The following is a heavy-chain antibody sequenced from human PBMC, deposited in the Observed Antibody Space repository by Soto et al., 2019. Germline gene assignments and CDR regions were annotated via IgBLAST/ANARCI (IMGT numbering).Heavy chain of an antibody. CDR3: ARTPARSTSCYSPWQSLVKAYFDY. V-gene: IGHV4-39*01. D-gene: IGHD2-2*01. CDR1: GGSIISSSYY. J-gene: IGHJ4*02. CDR2: IYYSGST. Sequence: PSESLSLTCTVSGGSIISSSYYFFCIRQPPWNGLELIGSIYYSGSTYYNPSLKSRVTISVDTSKNQFSLKLSSVTAADTAVYYCARTPARSTSCYSPWQSLVKAYFDYWGQGTLVTVSS.